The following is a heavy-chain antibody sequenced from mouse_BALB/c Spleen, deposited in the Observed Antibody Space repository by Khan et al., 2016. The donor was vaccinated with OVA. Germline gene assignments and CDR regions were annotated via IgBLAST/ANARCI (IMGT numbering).Heavy chain of an antibody. V-gene: IGHV9-3-1*01. CDR1: GYTFTNNG. J-gene: IGHJ4*01. CDR3: ARVGYTGTMDY. Sequence: QIQLVQSGPELKKPGETVKISCKASGYTFTNNGMNWVKQNPGKGLKWMGWINTYTGEPTYVDDFKGRFAFSLETSATTAYLQINNFKNEDTATYFCARVGYTGTMDYWGQGTSVTVSS. CDR2: INTYTGEP. D-gene: IGHD2-14*01.